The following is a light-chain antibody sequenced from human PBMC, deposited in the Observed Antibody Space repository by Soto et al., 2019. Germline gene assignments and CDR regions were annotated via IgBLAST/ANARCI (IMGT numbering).Light chain of an antibody. Sequence: EIVLTQSPGTLSLSPGEGATLSCRAGQSVSSSQLAWYQQKPGQAPRLLVYGASSRATGIPERFSGSVSETDFTLSISRLEPEDFAVYYCQHYGNSPLTFGQGTRLESK. CDR2: GAS. J-gene: IGKJ5*01. V-gene: IGKV3-20*01. CDR1: QSVSSSQ. CDR3: QHYGNSPLT.